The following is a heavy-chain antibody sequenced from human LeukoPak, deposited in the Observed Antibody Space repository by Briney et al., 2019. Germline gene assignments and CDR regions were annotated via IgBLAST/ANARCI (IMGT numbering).Heavy chain of an antibody. CDR1: GFTFSSYA. CDR3: AKGGYGSYFDY. J-gene: IGHJ4*02. D-gene: IGHD6-13*01. V-gene: IGHV3-23*01. CDR2: ISISGVNT. Sequence: GGSLRLSCAASGFTFSSYAMSWVRQAPGKGLEWVSTISISGVNTYYADSVKGRFTISRDNPKNTLFLQMNSLRGEDTAVYYCAKGGYGSYFDYWGQGSLVTVSS.